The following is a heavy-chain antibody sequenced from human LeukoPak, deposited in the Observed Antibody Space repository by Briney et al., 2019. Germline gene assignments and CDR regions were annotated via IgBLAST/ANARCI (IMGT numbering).Heavy chain of an antibody. CDR3: ARDRDGVFEY. CDR1: GGSFSGDH. V-gene: IGHV4-34*01. J-gene: IGHJ4*02. D-gene: IGHD3-10*01. CDR2: INHSGST. Sequence: PSETLSLICAVYGGSFSGDHWSWIRQSRGQELEWIGEINHSGSTSYNPSLKSRVTISVDTSKNQFSLKLSSVTAADTAVYYCARDRDGVFEYWGQGTLVTVSS.